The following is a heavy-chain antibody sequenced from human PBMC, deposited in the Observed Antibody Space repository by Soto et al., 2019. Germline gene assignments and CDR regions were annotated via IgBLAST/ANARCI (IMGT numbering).Heavy chain of an antibody. CDR1: GGSISRTDYF. D-gene: IGHD3-22*01. CDR3: ARGKNYYDSRGYYFDY. Sequence: QVQLQESGPGLVKPSQTLSFTCTVSGGSISRTDYFWSWIRQPPGKGLEWIGYIYYSGSTYYNPSLKSRVTISVDTSKNQFSLKLSSVTAADTAVYYCARGKNYYDSRGYYFDYWGQGTLVTVSS. J-gene: IGHJ4*02. V-gene: IGHV4-30-4*01. CDR2: IYYSGST.